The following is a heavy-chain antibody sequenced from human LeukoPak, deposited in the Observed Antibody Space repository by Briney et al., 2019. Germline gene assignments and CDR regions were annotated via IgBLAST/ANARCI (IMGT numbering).Heavy chain of an antibody. CDR3: ARSYSGTYAILDY. J-gene: IGHJ4*02. V-gene: IGHV3-48*04. CDR2: ISSSGSTM. CDR1: GFTFSSYG. Sequence: GGSLRLSCAASGFTFSSYGMSWVRQAPGKGLDWVSYISSSGSTMFYADSVKGRFTISRDNAKNSLYLQMNSLRAEDTAVYFCARSYSGTYAILDYWGQGTLVAVSS. D-gene: IGHD1-26*01.